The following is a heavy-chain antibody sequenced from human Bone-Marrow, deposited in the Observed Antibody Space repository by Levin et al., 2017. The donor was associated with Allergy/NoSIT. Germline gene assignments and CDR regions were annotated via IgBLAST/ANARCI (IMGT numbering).Heavy chain of an antibody. CDR2: ISRNGEIV. D-gene: IGHD5-18*01. Sequence: AGGSLRLSCRGSGFTFRDSEMIWVRQAPGKGLEWISYISRNGEIVNYADSVEGRVTTSRDNAENSLFLQLSSLRVEDTARYFCARVHDSSGYWYGMASRLWGQGTLVIVSS. CDR3: ARVHDSSGYWYGMASRL. J-gene: IGHJ4*02. V-gene: IGHV3-48*03. CDR1: GFTFRDSE.